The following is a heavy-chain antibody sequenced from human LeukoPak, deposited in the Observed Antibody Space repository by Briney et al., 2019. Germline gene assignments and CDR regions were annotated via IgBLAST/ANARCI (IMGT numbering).Heavy chain of an antibody. CDR3: ARGIGSYGSYWFDP. V-gene: IGHV1-69*01. D-gene: IGHD1-26*01. CDR2: IIPIFGTA. Sequence: LVKVSCKASGGTFSSYAISWVRQAPGQGLEWMGGIIPIFGTANYAQKFQGRVTITADESTSTAYMELSSLRSEDTAVYYCARGIGSYGSYWFDPWGQGTLVTVSS. CDR1: GGTFSSYA. J-gene: IGHJ5*02.